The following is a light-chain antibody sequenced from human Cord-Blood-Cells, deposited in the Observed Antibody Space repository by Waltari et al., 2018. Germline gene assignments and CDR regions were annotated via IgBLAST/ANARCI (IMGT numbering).Light chain of an antibody. CDR1: QSISSY. V-gene: IGKV1-39*01. CDR2: AAS. Sequence: DIQMTQSPSSLSASVGDRVTITCRASQSISSYLNWYKQKPGKAPKLLIYAASSLQSGVPSRFSGSGSGTDFTLTISSLQPEDFATDYCQQSYSTPPWRFGQGTKLEIK. J-gene: IGKJ2*01. CDR3: QQSYSTPPWR.